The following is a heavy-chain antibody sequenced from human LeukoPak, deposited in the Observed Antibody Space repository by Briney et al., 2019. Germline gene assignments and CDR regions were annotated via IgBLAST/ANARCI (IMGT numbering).Heavy chain of an antibody. V-gene: IGHV3-7*01. CDR3: ARDPENGYYIH. J-gene: IGHJ4*02. CDR2: IRRDGGAV. CDR1: GFTFRDYW. Sequence: GGSLRLSCIASGFTFRDYWMTWVRRAPGKGLEWVANIRRDGGAVYYVDSVKGRFTISRDNAENSLFLQMNSLRVEDTAVYYCARDPENGYYIHWGQGTLVTVSS. D-gene: IGHD3-22*01.